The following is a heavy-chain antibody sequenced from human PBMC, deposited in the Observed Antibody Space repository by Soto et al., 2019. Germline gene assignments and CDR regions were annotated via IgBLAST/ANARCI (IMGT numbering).Heavy chain of an antibody. CDR3: ERLRNRGYHTHFYFGMDV. J-gene: IGHJ6*02. V-gene: IGHV1-18*01. CDR1: GYTFHSFG. D-gene: IGHD7-27*01. Sequence: QAHLEQSGIEVKKPGASVKVTCKASGYTFHSFGISWVRQAPGQGLEWMGWISTYNDNTNYAQKFRGRVAMATDSSTSTASMELRSLTPDDTAVYYCERLRNRGYHTHFYFGMDVWGQGTTIIVSS. CDR2: ISTYNDNT.